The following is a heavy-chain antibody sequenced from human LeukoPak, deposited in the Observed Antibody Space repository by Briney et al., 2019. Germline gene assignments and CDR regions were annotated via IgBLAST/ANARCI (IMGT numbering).Heavy chain of an antibody. D-gene: IGHD1-26*01. CDR3: ARGQGATVPKVGKNWFDP. CDR1: VGSFSGYH. J-gene: IGHJ5*02. Sequence: SETLSLTCAVYVGSFSGYHWNWIRQPPGKGPEWIGEVNESGGTNIDPSLRSRVILSVDKSMNQFSLKLISVTAADTGVYYCARGQGATVPKVGKNWFDPWGHGTRVIVSP. CDR2: VNESGGT. V-gene: IGHV4-34*01.